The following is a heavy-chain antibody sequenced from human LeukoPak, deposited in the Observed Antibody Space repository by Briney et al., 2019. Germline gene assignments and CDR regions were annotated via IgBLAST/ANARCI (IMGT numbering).Heavy chain of an antibody. CDR2: INPNSGGT. CDR1: GYTFTGYY. Sequence: ASVKVSCKASGYTFTGYYMHWVRQAPGQGLEWMGGINPNSGGTNYAQKFQGRVTMTRDTSISTAYMELSRLRSDDTAVYYCARPRITMVRGVSPFGYWGQGTLVTVSS. D-gene: IGHD3-10*01. J-gene: IGHJ4*02. CDR3: ARPRITMVRGVSPFGY. V-gene: IGHV1-2*02.